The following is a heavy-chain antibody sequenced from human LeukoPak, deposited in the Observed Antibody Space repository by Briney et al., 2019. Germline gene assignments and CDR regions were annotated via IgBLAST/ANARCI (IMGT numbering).Heavy chain of an antibody. CDR3: ARGSGWYYY. J-gene: IGHJ4*02. D-gene: IGHD6-19*01. CDR2: IKQDGSEK. V-gene: IGHV3-7*03. CDR1: GFTFSRSW. Sequence: GGSLRLSCAASGFTFSRSWMSWVRQAPGKGLEWVANIKQDGSEKYYVDSVKGRFTISRDNAKNSLYLQMNSLRAEDTAVYYCARGSGWYYYWGQGTLVTVSS.